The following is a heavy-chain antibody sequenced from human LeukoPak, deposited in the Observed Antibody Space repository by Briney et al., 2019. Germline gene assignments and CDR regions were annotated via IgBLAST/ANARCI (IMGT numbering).Heavy chain of an antibody. D-gene: IGHD2-8*01. CDR3: ATIGVVLLRSSYYSEK. CDR2: IYPGDSDT. CDR1: RYSFTSYW. V-gene: IGHV5-51*04. Sequence: GESLQISCKASRYSFTSYWIGWVRPMPPQGLEWMGIIYPGDSDTRYSPPFQGQVTISAKKPTTTTFPRWSSLRAPHTARYYYATIGVVLLRSSYYSEKWGQRTLLTVSS. J-gene: IGHJ4*02.